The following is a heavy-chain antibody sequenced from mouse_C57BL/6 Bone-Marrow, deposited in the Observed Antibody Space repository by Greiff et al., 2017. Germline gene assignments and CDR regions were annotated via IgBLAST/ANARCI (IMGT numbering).Heavy chain of an antibody. Sequence: QVQLQQSGPELVKPGASVKISCKASGYAFSSSWLNWVKQRPGKGLEWIGRIYPGDGDTNYNGKLKGKATLTADKSSSTAYMQLSSLTSEDSAVYFCAVKGGTAQPDCDYGGQVTTLTVSS. D-gene: IGHD3-2*02. J-gene: IGHJ2*01. CDR2: IYPGDGDT. V-gene: IGHV1-82*01. CDR1: GYAFSSSW. CDR3: AVKGGTAQPDCDY.